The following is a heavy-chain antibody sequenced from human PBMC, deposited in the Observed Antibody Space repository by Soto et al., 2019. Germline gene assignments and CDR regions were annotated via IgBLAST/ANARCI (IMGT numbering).Heavy chain of an antibody. Sequence: SETLSLTCVVYGGSFSGYYWSWIRQPPGKGLEWIGEINHSGSTNYNPSLKSRVTISVDTSKNQFSLKLSSVTAADTAVYYCARGPSPRRRGVPKVVYYGMDVWGQGTTVTVSS. D-gene: IGHD3-10*01. V-gene: IGHV4-34*01. CDR3: ARGPSPRRRGVPKVVYYGMDV. CDR2: INHSGST. J-gene: IGHJ6*02. CDR1: GGSFSGYY.